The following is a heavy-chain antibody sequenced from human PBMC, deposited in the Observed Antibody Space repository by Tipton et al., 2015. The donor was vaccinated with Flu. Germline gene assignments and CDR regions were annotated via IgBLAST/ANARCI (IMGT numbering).Heavy chain of an antibody. V-gene: IGHV3-30-3*01. J-gene: IGHJ5*02. D-gene: IGHD3-10*01. CDR1: GFTFSNYA. CDR3: TRDGARPRVYGAGSYSAP. CDR2: ISYHEGNE. Sequence: SLRLSCAASGFTFSNYAMNWVRQAPGKGLEWVALISYHEGNEYYADSVKGRFTISRDTSNNTLFLQMNSLRVEDTAVYYCTRDGARPRVYGAGSYSAPWGQGTLVTVSS.